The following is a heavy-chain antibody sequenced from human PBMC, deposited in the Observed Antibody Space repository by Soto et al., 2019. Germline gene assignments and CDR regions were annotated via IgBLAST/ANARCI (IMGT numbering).Heavy chain of an antibody. CDR2: TRHDGSNK. CDR3: SRDLSGSLDY. V-gene: IGHV3-33*01. J-gene: IGHJ4*02. CDR1: GFTFSNYG. Sequence: PGGSLRLSCATSGFTFSNYGMHWVRQAPGKGLEWVAVTRHDGSNKYYADSVKGRFTISRDNSKNTVHLQMNSLRGEDTAVDYCSRDLSGSLDYWGQGTLGTVSS.